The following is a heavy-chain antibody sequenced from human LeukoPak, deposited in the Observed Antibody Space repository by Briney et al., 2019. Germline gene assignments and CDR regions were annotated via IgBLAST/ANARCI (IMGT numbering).Heavy chain of an antibody. CDR1: GFTVSSNY. D-gene: IGHD3-10*01. J-gene: IGHJ6*03. CDR2: IYIGGST. Sequence: GGSLRLSCAASGFTVSSNYMSWVRQAPGKGLEWVSVIYIGGSTYYADSVKGRFTISRDNSKNTLYLQMNSLRAEDTPVYYCASGSGSYRTPYYYMDVWGTGTTVTVSS. CDR3: ASGSGSYRTPYYYMDV. V-gene: IGHV3-53*01.